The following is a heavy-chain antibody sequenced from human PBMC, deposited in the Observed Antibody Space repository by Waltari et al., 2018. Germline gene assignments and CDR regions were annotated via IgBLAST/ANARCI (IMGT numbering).Heavy chain of an antibody. CDR3: ARDRGSGSYYGDIDY. CDR2: IIHILGIA. Sequence: QVQLVQSGAEVKKPGSSVKVSCKASGGTFSSYAISWVRQAPGQGLEWMGGIIHILGIANYAQKFQGRVTITADESTSTAYMELSSLRSEDTAVYYCARDRGSGSYYGDIDYWGQGTLVSVS. J-gene: IGHJ4*02. V-gene: IGHV1-69*04. CDR1: GGTFSSYA. D-gene: IGHD1-26*01.